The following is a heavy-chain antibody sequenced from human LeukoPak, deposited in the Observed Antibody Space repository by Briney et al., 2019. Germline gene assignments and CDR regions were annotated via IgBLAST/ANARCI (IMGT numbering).Heavy chain of an antibody. D-gene: IGHD5-18*01. CDR1: GFTFSSYS. V-gene: IGHV3-48*04. CDR2: ISSSGSTI. Sequence: GGSLRLSCADSGFTFSSYSMNWVRQAPGKGLEWVSYISSSGSTIYYADSVKGRFTISRDNAKTSLYLQMNSLRAEDTAVYYCAKDLSGIAGYTYGRGIDYWGQGTLVTVSS. J-gene: IGHJ4*02. CDR3: AKDLSGIAGYTYGRGIDY.